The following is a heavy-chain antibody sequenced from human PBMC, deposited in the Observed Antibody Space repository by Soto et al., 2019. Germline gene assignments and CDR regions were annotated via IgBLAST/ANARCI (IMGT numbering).Heavy chain of an antibody. J-gene: IGHJ4*02. V-gene: IGHV3-30-3*01. CDR3: AREWSLSAAAPGY. CDR1: GFTFSAYT. Sequence: QVQLVESGGRVVQPGRSLRLSCSASGFTFSAYTMHWVRQAPGKGLECVAAISNAGLNIHFADSVKGRFTISRDNSKNTLYLQMNSLRPEDTAVYYCAREWSLSAAAPGYWGQGTLVTVSS. D-gene: IGHD6-25*01. CDR2: ISNAGLNI.